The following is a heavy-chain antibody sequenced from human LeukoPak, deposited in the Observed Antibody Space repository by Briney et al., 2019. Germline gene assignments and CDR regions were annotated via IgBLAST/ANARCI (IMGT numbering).Heavy chain of an antibody. D-gene: IGHD2-2*01. Sequence: PSETLSLTCAVYGGSFSGYYWSWIRQPPGKGLEWIGEINRSGRTNYNPSLKSRVTISVDTSKNQFSLKLSSLTAADTAVYYCARAPPVVVPAASFYYYYMDVWGKGTTVTASS. J-gene: IGHJ6*03. CDR3: ARAPPVVVPAASFYYYYMDV. CDR2: INRSGRT. CDR1: GGSFSGYY. V-gene: IGHV4-34*01.